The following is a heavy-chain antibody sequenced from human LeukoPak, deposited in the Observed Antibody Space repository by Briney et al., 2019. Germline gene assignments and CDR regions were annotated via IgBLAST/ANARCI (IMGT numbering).Heavy chain of an antibody. J-gene: IGHJ4*02. D-gene: IGHD1-14*01. CDR2: IRYDGSTK. Sequence: GGSLRLFCAASGFSFSGYGMHWVRQATGKGLEWVTFIRYDGSTKSYADSVKGRFTIARDNSKNTLYLQMNSLRAEDTAVYFCAKGYNNGFDYWGQGALVTVSS. V-gene: IGHV3-30*02. CDR3: AKGYNNGFDY. CDR1: GFSFSGYG.